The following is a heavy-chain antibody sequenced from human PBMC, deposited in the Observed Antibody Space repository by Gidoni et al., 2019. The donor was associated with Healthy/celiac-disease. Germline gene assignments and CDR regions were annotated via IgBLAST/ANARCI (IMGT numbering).Heavy chain of an antibody. CDR1: GFPFSSYS. D-gene: IGHD3-22*01. J-gene: IGHJ4*02. V-gene: IGHV3-21*01. CDR2: ISSSSSYI. Sequence: EVQLVESGGGLVKPGGSLRLSCAASGFPFSSYSMNWVRQAPGKGLEWVSSISSSSSYIYYADSVKGRFTISRDNAKNSLYLQMNSLRAEDTAVYYCATTTIIVIEDRFDYFDYWGQGTLVTVSS. CDR3: ATTTIIVIEDRFDYFDY.